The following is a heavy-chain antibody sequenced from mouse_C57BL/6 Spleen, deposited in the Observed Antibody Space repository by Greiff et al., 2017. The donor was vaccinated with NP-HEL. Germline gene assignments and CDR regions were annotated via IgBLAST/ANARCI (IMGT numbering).Heavy chain of an antibody. Sequence: EVQRVESGPELVKPGASVKIPCKASGYTFTDYNMDWVKQSHGKSLEWIGDINPNNGGTIYNQKFKGKATLTVDKSSSTAYMELRSLTSEDTAVYYCARVEAAQATFDYWGQGTTLTVSS. J-gene: IGHJ2*01. D-gene: IGHD3-2*02. CDR1: GYTFTDYN. CDR3: ARVEAAQATFDY. CDR2: INPNNGGT. V-gene: IGHV1-18*01.